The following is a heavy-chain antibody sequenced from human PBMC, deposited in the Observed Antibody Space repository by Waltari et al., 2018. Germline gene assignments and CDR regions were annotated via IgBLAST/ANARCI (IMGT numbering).Heavy chain of an antibody. CDR3: ARGWDYYGSGRDY. Sequence: QVQLQESGPGLVKPSETLSLTCTVSGYSISSGYYWGWIRQPPGKGLEWIGSIYHSGSTYYNPSLKSRVTISVDTSKNQFSLKLSSVTAADTAVYYCARGWDYYGSGRDYWGQGTLVTVSS. CDR2: IYHSGST. CDR1: GYSISSGYY. V-gene: IGHV4-38-2*02. D-gene: IGHD3-10*01. J-gene: IGHJ4*02.